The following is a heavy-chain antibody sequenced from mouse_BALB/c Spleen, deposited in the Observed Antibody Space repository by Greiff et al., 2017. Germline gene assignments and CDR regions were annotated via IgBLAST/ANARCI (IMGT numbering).Heavy chain of an antibody. J-gene: IGHJ1*01. Sequence: EVQLVESGGGLVQPGGSRKLSCAASGFTFSSFGMHWVRQAPEKGLEWVAYISSGSSTIYYADTVKGRFTISRDNPKNTLFLQMTSLRSEDTAMYYCARSGNYRYDWYFDVWGAGTTVTVSS. CDR1: GFTFSSFG. CDR2: ISSGSSTI. CDR3: ARSGNYRYDWYFDV. V-gene: IGHV5-17*02. D-gene: IGHD2-14*01.